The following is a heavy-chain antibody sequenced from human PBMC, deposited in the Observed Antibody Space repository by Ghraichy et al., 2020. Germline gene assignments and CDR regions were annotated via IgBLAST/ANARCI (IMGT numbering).Heavy chain of an antibody. D-gene: IGHD3-10*01. CDR2: VFHSGST. CDR3: ARRAHGSGTYTYYFDY. J-gene: IGHJ4*02. CDR1: GGSISSSSW. Sequence: SETLSLTCAVSGGSISSSSWWSWVRQPPGKGLEWIGEVFHSGSTYYNPSLQGRVTISMDKSRNQFSLNLSFLTAADTAVYFCARRAHGSGTYTYYFDYWGQGNLVTVSS. V-gene: IGHV4-4*02.